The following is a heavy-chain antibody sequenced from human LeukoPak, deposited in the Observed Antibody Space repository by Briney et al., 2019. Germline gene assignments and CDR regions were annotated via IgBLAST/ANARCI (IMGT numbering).Heavy chain of an antibody. CDR3: ARGTRDSSGWYGRVHHNWFDP. Sequence: ASVKVSCKASGYTFTGYYMHWVRQAPGQGLEWMGWINPNSGGTNYAQKFQGRVTMTRDTSISTAYMELSRLRSDDTAVYYCARGTRDSSGWYGRVHHNWFDPWGQGTLATVSS. V-gene: IGHV1-2*02. CDR1: GYTFTGYY. D-gene: IGHD6-19*01. CDR2: INPNSGGT. J-gene: IGHJ5*02.